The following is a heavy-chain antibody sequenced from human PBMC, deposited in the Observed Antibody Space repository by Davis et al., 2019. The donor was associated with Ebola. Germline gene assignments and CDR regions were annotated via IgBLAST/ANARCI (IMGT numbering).Heavy chain of an antibody. V-gene: IGHV4-31*03. Sequence: PSETLSLTCTVSGGPISRGGSYWTWIRQHPGKGLEWIGYIYYSGSTSYKPSLKSRVTISLDTSKNQFSLNLYSVTAADTAVYYCARDLRYDSSSYDYYFYMDVWGKGTTVTVSS. J-gene: IGHJ6*03. CDR2: IYYSGST. CDR1: GGPISRGGSY. D-gene: IGHD3-22*01. CDR3: ARDLRYDSSSYDYYFYMDV.